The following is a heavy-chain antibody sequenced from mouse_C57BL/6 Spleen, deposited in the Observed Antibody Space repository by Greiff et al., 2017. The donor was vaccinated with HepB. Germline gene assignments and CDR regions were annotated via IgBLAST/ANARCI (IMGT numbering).Heavy chain of an antibody. CDR2: INPNNGGT. J-gene: IGHJ4*01. CDR1: GYTFTDYY. CDR3: ARGHDGYYDYAMDY. Sequence: VQLQQSGPELVKPGASVKISCKASGYTFTDYYMNWVKQSHGKSLEWIGDINPNNGGTSYNQKFKGKATLTVDKSSSTAYMELRSLTSEDSAVYYCARGHDGYYDYAMDYWGQGTSVTVSS. V-gene: IGHV1-26*01. D-gene: IGHD2-3*01.